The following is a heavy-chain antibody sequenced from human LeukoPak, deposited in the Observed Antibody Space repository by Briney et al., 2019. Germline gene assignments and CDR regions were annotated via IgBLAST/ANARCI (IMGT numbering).Heavy chain of an antibody. J-gene: IGHJ4*02. Sequence: GGSLRLSCAASAFTFSSYEMNWVRQAPGKGLEWVSYISSGGSTIYYADSVMGRSTISRDNAKNTLYLQMNSLRADDTAMYYGATSRFFDYWGQGTLVTVSS. D-gene: IGHD3-16*01. CDR3: ATSRFFDY. CDR2: ISSGGSTI. CDR1: AFTFSSYE. V-gene: IGHV3-48*03.